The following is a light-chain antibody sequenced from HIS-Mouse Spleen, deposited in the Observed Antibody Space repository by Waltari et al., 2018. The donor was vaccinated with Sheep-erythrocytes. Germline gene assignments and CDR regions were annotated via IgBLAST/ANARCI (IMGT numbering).Light chain of an antibody. CDR2: QDS. CDR1: IWGDNY. CDR3: QAWDSSTAWNVV. V-gene: IGLV3-1*01. Sequence: SYELTQPPSVSVSPGPTASITCSGDIWGDNYACCYQQKPGQSPVLVIYQDSKPPSGIPERFSGSNSGNTANLTISGTQAMDEADYYCQAWDSSTAWNVVFGGGTKLTVL. J-gene: IGLJ2*01.